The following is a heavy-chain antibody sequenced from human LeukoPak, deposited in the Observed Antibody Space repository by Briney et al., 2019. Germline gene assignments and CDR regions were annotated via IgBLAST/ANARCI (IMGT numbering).Heavy chain of an antibody. CDR1: GYTFTGYY. D-gene: IGHD1-26*01. CDR3: ARGVGATSRFFDY. Sequence: ASVKVSCKASGYTFTGYYMHWVRQAPGQGLEWMGWINPNSGGTNYAQKVQGRVTMTRDTSISTAYMELSRLRSDDTAVYYCARGVGATSRFFDYWGQGTLVTVSS. J-gene: IGHJ4*02. CDR2: INPNSGGT. V-gene: IGHV1-2*02.